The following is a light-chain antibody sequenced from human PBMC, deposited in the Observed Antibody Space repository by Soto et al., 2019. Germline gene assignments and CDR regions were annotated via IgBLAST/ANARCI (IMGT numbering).Light chain of an antibody. V-gene: IGLV2-14*01. CDR3: RSYTSATTRV. CDR2: EVS. Sequence: QSVLTQPASMSGSPGQSITISCTGTSGDVGGYKYVSWYQQHPGKAPKLLIYEVSNRPSGVSDRFSGSKSANTASLTISSLQPEDEADYYCRSYTSATTRVFGGGTKVTVL. CDR1: SGDVGGYKY. J-gene: IGLJ3*02.